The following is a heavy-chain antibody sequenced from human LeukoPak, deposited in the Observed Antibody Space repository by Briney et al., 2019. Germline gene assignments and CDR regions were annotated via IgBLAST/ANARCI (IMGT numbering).Heavy chain of an antibody. V-gene: IGHV3-11*01. J-gene: IGHJ4*02. Sequence: PSETLSLTCTVSGGSISSSSYYWGWIRQPPGKGLEWVSYISSSGSTIYYADSVKGRFTISRDNAKNSLYLQMNSLRAEDTAVYYCARAHYSGYGAFDYWGQGTLVTVSS. CDR3: ARAHYSGYGAFDY. CDR1: GGSISSSSYY. D-gene: IGHD5-12*01. CDR2: ISSSGSTI.